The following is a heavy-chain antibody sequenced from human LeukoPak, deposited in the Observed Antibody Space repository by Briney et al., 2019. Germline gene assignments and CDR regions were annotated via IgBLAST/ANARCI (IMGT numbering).Heavy chain of an antibody. CDR1: GFTFSSYW. CDR2: IKQDGSEK. CDR3: ARDRHYYYYGMDV. V-gene: IGHV3-7*01. Sequence: GGSLRLSCAASGFTFSSYWMSWVRQAPGKGLEWVANIKQDGSEKYYADSVKGRFTISRDNSKNTLYLQMNSLRAEDTAVYYCARDRHYYYYGMDVWGQGTTVTVSS. J-gene: IGHJ6*02.